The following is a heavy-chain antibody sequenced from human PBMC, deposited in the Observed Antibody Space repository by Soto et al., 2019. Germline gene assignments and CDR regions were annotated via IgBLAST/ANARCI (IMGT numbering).Heavy chain of an antibody. D-gene: IGHD6-13*01. Sequence: SETLSLTCTVSGGAISSYYWSWIRQPPGKGLEWIGYISHTGSTDFNSSLKSRVTMSVGTSKNQFSLKLSSVTAADTAVYYCARGQRVPIVVNYYFDYWGQGTLVTVSS. CDR1: GGAISSYY. V-gene: IGHV4-59*01. J-gene: IGHJ4*02. CDR3: ARGQRVPIVVNYYFDY. CDR2: ISHTGST.